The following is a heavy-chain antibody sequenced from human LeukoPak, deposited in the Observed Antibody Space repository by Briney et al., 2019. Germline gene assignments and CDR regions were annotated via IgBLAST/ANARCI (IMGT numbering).Heavy chain of an antibody. Sequence: ASVKVSCKASGGTFSSYAISWVRQAPGQGLEWMGGIIPIFGTANYAQKFQGRVTITADESTSTAYMELSSLRSEDTAVYYCAREGNIPNYDFWSGYPNWFDPWGQGTLVTVSS. CDR2: IIPIFGTA. CDR1: GGTFSSYA. V-gene: IGHV1-69*13. D-gene: IGHD3-3*01. J-gene: IGHJ5*02. CDR3: AREGNIPNYDFWSGYPNWFDP.